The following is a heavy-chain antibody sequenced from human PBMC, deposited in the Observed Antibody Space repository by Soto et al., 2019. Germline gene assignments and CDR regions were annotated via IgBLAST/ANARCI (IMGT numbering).Heavy chain of an antibody. CDR1: GYTFTSYD. J-gene: IGHJ6*02. V-gene: IGHV1-8*01. D-gene: IGHD3-10*01. CDR3: ARGGLGPTTRSGYYYYYGMDV. Sequence: ASVKVSCKASGYTFTSYDINWVRQATGQGLEWMGWMNPNSGNTGYAQKFQGRVTMTRNTSISTAYMELSSLRSEDTAVYYCARGGLGPTTRSGYYYYYGMDVWGQGTTVTVSS. CDR2: MNPNSGNT.